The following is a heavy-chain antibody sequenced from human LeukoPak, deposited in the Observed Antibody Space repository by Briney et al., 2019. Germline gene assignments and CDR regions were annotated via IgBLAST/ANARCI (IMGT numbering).Heavy chain of an antibody. V-gene: IGHV4-4*07. CDR2: IYTFDNT. J-gene: IGHJ4*02. D-gene: IGHD2/OR15-2a*01. Sequence: PSETLSLTCTVSGGSIRGYYWTWIRQPAGKGLEWIGRIYTFDNTNYNPSLKSRVTISLDTSKNQFSLKLSSVTAADTAVYYCAGHHPRNTVDFWGQGTLVTVSS. CDR3: AGHHPRNTVDF. CDR1: GGSIRGYY.